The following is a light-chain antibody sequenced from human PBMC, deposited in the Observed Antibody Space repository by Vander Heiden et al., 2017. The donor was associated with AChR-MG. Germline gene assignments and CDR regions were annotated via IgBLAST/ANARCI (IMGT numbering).Light chain of an antibody. J-gene: IGKJ1*01. V-gene: IGKV1-9*01. Sequence: IQLTQSPSSLSASVGDRVSITCRASQGISTHLAWYQQKRGKAPKLLIYGASTLQSGVPSRFSGSGSGTDFTLTISRLQPDDFAVYYCQQLYCSPRTFGQRTKVEIK. CDR3: QQLYCSPRT. CDR2: GAS. CDR1: QGISTH.